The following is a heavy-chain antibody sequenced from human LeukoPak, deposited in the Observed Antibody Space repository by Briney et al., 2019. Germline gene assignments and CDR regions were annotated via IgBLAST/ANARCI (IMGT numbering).Heavy chain of an antibody. CDR3: ARDGGYDFWSGYEDAFDI. V-gene: IGHV1-18*01. CDR2: ISAYNGNT. CDR1: GYTFTSYG. J-gene: IGHJ3*02. Sequence: GASVKVSCKASGYTFTSYGISWVRQAPGQGLEWMGWISAYNGNTSYAQKLQGRVTMTTDTSTSTAYMELRSLRSDDTAVYYCARDGGYDFWSGYEDAFDIWGQGTMVTVSS. D-gene: IGHD3-3*01.